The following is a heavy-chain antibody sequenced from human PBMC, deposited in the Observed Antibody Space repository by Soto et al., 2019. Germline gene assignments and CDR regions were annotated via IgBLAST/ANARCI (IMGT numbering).Heavy chain of an antibody. D-gene: IGHD1-1*01. V-gene: IGHV4-4*07. CDR2: IYATGTT. CDR1: GASISGSY. J-gene: IGHJ5*02. CDR3: VRDGTKTLRDWFDP. Sequence: SETLSLTCTVSGASISGSYWSWIRKSAGKGLEWIGRIYATGTTDYNPSLKSRVMMSVDTSKKQFSLKLRSVTAADTAVYYCVRDGTKTLRDWFDPWGQGISVTVSS.